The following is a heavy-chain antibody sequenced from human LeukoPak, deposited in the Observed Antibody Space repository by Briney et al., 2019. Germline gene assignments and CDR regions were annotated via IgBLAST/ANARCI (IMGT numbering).Heavy chain of an antibody. CDR3: AREGVAPGGHGMDV. CDR2: IIPIFGTA. D-gene: IGHD2-15*01. CDR1: GGTFGSYA. V-gene: IGHV1-69*13. Sequence: GASVKVSCKASGGTFGSYAISWVRQAPGQGLEWMGGIIPIFGTANYAQKFQGRVTITADESTSTAYMELSSLRSEDTAVYYCAREGVAPGGHGMDVWGQGTTVTVSS. J-gene: IGHJ6*02.